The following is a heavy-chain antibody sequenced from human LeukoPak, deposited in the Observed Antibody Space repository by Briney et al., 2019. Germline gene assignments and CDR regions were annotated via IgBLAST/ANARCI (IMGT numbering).Heavy chain of an antibody. CDR2: IYYSGST. Sequence: SETLSLTCTVSGGSVSSSSHYWNWIRQPPGKGLEWIGSIYYSGSTNYNPSLQSRVTISVDTSKNQFSLRLSSVTAADTAMYYCARRDCSGGSCYFQPWGQGPRSPSPQ. V-gene: IGHV4-39*01. D-gene: IGHD2-15*01. J-gene: IGHJ1*01. CDR3: ARRDCSGGSCYFQP. CDR1: GGSVSSSSHY.